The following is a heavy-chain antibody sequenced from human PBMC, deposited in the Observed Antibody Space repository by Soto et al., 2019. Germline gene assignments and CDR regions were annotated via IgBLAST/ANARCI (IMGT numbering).Heavy chain of an antibody. V-gene: IGHV3-21*01. CDR3: ARDSRPNNGNYLVACAFDI. Sequence: EVQLVEAGGGLVKPGGSLRLSCAAYGFTFSSYRMNWVRQAPGKGLEWVSSISSSSSYIYYADSVKGRFTISRDNAKNTLNPQMNRLGAEYKAVNYCARDSRPNNGNYLVACAFDIWGEGTMVTVSS. CDR2: ISSSSSYI. CDR1: GFTFSSYR. D-gene: IGHD1-7*01. J-gene: IGHJ3*02.